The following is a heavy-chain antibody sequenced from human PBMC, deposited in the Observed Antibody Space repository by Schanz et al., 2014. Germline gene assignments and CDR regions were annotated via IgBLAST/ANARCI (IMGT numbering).Heavy chain of an antibody. J-gene: IGHJ5*01. V-gene: IGHV3-23*01. CDR1: GFSFGTYA. CDR3: AKTPREYCNYDNCPNWFDS. CDR2: ISASGGTT. Sequence: EVHLLESGGGLVQPGGSLRLSCAASGFSFGTYAMSWVRQAPGKGLEWLSVISASGGTTYYADSVKGRFTISRDNSKNTLYLQMNSLRAEDTAVYYCAKTPREYCNYDNCPNWFDSWGQGTLVTASS. D-gene: IGHD2-15*01.